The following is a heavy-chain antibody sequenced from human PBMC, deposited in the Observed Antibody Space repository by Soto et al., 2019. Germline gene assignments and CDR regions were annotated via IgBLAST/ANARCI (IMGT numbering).Heavy chain of an antibody. J-gene: IGHJ5*02. D-gene: IGHD3-3*01. CDR2: IYYSGST. V-gene: IGHV4-30-4*01. Sequence: SETLSLTCTVSGGSISSGDYYWSWIRQPPGKGLEWIGYIYYSGSTYYNQSLKSRVTISVDTSKNHFSLKLSSVTAADTAVYYCARETPRITIFGVVTSFDPWGQGTLVTVSS. CDR3: ARETPRITIFGVVTSFDP. CDR1: GGSISSGDYY.